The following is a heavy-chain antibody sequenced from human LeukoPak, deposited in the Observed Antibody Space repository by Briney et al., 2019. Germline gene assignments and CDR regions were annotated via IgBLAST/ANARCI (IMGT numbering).Heavy chain of an antibody. D-gene: IGHD6-13*01. Sequence: GASVKVSCKASGYXFTGYYIHWVRQAPGQGLEWMGWINPNSGGTNYAQKFQGRVTMTRDTSISTAYMELSRLRSDDTAVYYCASIAAAGPTTLNYYYYYGMDVWGQGTTVTVSS. J-gene: IGHJ6*02. CDR3: ASIAAAGPTTLNYYYYYGMDV. CDR2: INPNSGGT. V-gene: IGHV1-2*02. CDR1: GYXFTGYY.